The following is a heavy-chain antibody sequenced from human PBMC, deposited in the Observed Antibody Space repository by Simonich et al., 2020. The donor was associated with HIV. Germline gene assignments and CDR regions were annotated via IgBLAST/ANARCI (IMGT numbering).Heavy chain of an antibody. CDR2: FEPEDGET. Sequence: QVQLVQSGAEVKKPGASVKVSCKVSGYTLTDLSLHWVRQAPGKGLELRGKFEPEDGETNYPQEYKGRVTMTEDTSTDTAYMELSSLRSEDTAVYYCATDSAYYYDSRDFYGGYFQHWGQSTLVTVSS. CDR1: GYTLTDLS. J-gene: IGHJ1*01. CDR3: ATDSAYYYDSRDFYGGYFQH. V-gene: IGHV1-24*01. D-gene: IGHD3-22*01.